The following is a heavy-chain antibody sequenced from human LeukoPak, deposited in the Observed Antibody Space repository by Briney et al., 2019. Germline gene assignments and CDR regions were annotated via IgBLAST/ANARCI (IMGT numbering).Heavy chain of an antibody. J-gene: IGHJ4*02. D-gene: IGHD3/OR15-3a*01. CDR2: IKHDGSEK. CDR1: GFSFSSYW. Sequence: PGGSLRLSCAASGFSFSSYWMSWVRQAPGKGLEWLANIKHDGSEKYYVGSVKGRFTISRDNSKNSLYLQMNSLRAEDTAVYYCVRDGRPLDYWGQGTLVIVS. V-gene: IGHV3-7*01. CDR3: VRDGRPLDY.